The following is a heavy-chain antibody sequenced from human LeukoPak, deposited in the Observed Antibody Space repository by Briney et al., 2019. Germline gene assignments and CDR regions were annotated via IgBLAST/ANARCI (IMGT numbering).Heavy chain of an antibody. J-gene: IGHJ4*02. CDR2: ITSTSSYI. Sequence: PGGSLRLSCAASGFTFSSYSMNWVRQAPGKGLEWVSCITSTSSYIYYADSVKGRFTISRDNAKNSLYLQMNSPRAEDTAVYYCARRMYYSASESTLAKSIDYWGQGTLVTVSS. CDR1: GFTFSSYS. CDR3: ARRMYYSASESTLAKSIDY. D-gene: IGHD3-10*01. V-gene: IGHV3-21*01.